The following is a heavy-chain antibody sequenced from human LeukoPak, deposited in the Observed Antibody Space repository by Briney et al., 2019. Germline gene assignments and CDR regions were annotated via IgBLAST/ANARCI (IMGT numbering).Heavy chain of an antibody. V-gene: IGHV1-2*02. Sequence: ASVKVSCKASGYTFTGYYVHWVRQAPGQGLEWMGWINPNSGGTNYAQKFQGRVTMTRDTSISTAYMELSRLRSDDTAVYYCARARVPTNYDILTGLDNWFDPWGQGTLVTVSS. CDR1: GYTFTGYY. CDR3: ARARVPTNYDILTGLDNWFDP. D-gene: IGHD3-9*01. CDR2: INPNSGGT. J-gene: IGHJ5*02.